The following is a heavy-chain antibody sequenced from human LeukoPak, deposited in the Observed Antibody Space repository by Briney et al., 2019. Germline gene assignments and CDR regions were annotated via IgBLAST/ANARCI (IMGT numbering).Heavy chain of an antibody. CDR2: INHSGST. CDR1: GGSFSGYY. J-gene: IGHJ5*02. CDR3: ARDDYDILTGYYNWFDP. V-gene: IGHV4-34*01. D-gene: IGHD3-9*01. Sequence: SETLSLTCAVYGGSFSGYYWSWIRQPPGNGLEWIGEINHSGSTNYNPSLKSRVTISVDTSKNQFSLKLSSVTAADTAVYYCARDDYDILTGYYNWFDPWGQGTLVTVSS.